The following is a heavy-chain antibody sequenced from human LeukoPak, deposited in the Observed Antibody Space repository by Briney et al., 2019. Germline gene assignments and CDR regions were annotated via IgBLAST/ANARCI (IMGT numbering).Heavy chain of an antibody. D-gene: IGHD3-3*01. CDR1: GLAFSSYS. CDR2: ISYDGSDE. V-gene: IGHV3-30*04. CDR3: ARDFTPEWFDIH. J-gene: IGHJ4*02. Sequence: GGSLRLSCVASGLAFSSYSMHWVRQAPGKGLEWEGVISYDGSDEYYTDSVKGRFTISRDNSKNTVYLQMNSLRADDTAVYYCARDFTPEWFDIHWGQGTLVTVS.